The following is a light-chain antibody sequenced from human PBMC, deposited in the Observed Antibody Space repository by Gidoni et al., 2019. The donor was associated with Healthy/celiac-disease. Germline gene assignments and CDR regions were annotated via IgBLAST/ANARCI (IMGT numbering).Light chain of an antibody. Sequence: AIQLTQSPSSLSASVGDRVTSTCRASQGISSALALYQQKPGKAPQLLIYYASSLESGVPSRFSGSGSGTDFTLTISSLHPEDFATYYCQQFNSPFTCGPGTKVDIK. J-gene: IGKJ3*01. CDR2: YAS. CDR3: QQFNSPFT. V-gene: IGKV1-13*02. CDR1: QGISSA.